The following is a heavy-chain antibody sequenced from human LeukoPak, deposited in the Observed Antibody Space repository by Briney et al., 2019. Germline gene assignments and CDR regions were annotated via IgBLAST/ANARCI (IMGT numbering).Heavy chain of an antibody. Sequence: GGSLRLSCAASGFTVSSNYMSWVRQAPGKGLEWVSVIYSGGSTYYADSVKGRFTISRDNSKNTLYLQMNSLRAEDTAVYYCVRAEQWVTPLFDYWGQGTLVTVSS. CDR1: GFTVSSNY. CDR2: IYSGGST. D-gene: IGHD2-21*02. J-gene: IGHJ4*02. CDR3: VRAEQWVTPLFDY. V-gene: IGHV3-53*01.